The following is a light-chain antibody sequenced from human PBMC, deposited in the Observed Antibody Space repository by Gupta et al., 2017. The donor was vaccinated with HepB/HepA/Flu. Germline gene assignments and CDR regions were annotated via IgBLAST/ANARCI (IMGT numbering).Light chain of an antibody. Sequence: EIVLTQSPGTLSLSPGERATLSCRAGQSVSSSYLAWYQQKPGQAPRLLIYGASRRATGIPARFSGSGSGTEFTLTISILEPEDFAVYYCQQDGSSPCTFGQGTKVEIK. CDR1: QSVSSSY. V-gene: IGKV3-20*01. CDR2: GAS. CDR3: QQDGSSPCT. J-gene: IGKJ2*02.